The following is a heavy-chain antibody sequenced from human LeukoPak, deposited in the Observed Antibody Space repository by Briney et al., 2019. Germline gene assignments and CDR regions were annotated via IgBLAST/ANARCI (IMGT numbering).Heavy chain of an antibody. CDR2: ISYDGDKE. V-gene: IGHV3-30-3*01. D-gene: IGHD3-16*01. CDR3: ARVRGGRSWYYYGMDV. Sequence: GGSLRLSCAASGFTFSNFAMHWVCQAPGKGLEWVAVISYDGDKEYYADSVKGQFTISRDNSKDRLYLQMNSLRPEDTAMYYCARVRGGRSWYYYGMDVWGRGTTVTVSS. J-gene: IGHJ6*02. CDR1: GFTFSNFA.